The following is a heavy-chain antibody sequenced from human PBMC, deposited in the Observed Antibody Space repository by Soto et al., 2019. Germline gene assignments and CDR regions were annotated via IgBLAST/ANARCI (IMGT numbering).Heavy chain of an antibody. D-gene: IGHD3-10*01. CDR2: IYYSGST. J-gene: IGHJ5*02. V-gene: IGHV4-39*01. CDR1: GGSISSSSYY. Sequence: SETLSLTCTVSGGSISSSSYYWGWIRQPPGKGLEWIGSIYYSGSTYYNPSLKSRVTISVDTSKNQFSLKLSSVTAADTAVYYCARGSGNWFDPWGQGTLVTVSS. CDR3: ARGSGNWFDP.